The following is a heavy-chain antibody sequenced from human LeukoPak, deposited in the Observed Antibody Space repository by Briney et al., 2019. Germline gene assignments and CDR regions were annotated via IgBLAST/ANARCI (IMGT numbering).Heavy chain of an antibody. CDR1: GFTFSSYA. CDR3: ANPDSSGFYLSIRFDF. J-gene: IGHJ4*02. CDR2: MTGSGDFT. V-gene: IGHV3-23*01. Sequence: GGSLRLSCTTSGFTFSSYAMSWVRQAPGMGLEWVSTMTGSGDFTYYADSVKGRFTVSRDNSKNTLYLHMSSLRAEDTAIYYCANPDSSGFYLSIRFDFWGQGTLVTVSS. D-gene: IGHD3-22*01.